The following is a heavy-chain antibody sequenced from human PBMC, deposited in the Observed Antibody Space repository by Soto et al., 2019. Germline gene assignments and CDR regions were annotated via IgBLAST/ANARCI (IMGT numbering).Heavy chain of an antibody. CDR3: AREGGAAAGSGEDGPYYYYRMDV. CDR2: IYHSGST. Sequence: SETLSLTCAVSGYSISSGYYWGWIRQPPGKGLEWIGSIYHSGSTYYNPSLKSRVTISVDTSKNQFSLKLSSVTAADTAVYYCAREGGAAAGSGEDGPYYYYRMDVWGQGTTVTVSS. J-gene: IGHJ6*02. D-gene: IGHD6-13*01. V-gene: IGHV4-38-2*02. CDR1: GYSISSGYY.